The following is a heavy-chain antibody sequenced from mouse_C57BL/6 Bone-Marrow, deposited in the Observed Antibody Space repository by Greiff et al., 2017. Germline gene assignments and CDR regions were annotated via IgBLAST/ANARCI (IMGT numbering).Heavy chain of an antibody. CDR2: ISSGGSYT. J-gene: IGHJ1*03. V-gene: IGHV5-6*01. CDR1: GFTFSSYG. Sequence: EVQLVESGGDLVKPGGSLKLSCAASGFTFSSYGMSWVRQTPDKRLEWVATISSGGSYTYYPDSVKGRFTTYRDNAKNTLYLQMRSLKSEDTAMYYCARRGHIHCWDFDVWGTGTTVTVSS. CDR3: ARRGHIHCWDFDV.